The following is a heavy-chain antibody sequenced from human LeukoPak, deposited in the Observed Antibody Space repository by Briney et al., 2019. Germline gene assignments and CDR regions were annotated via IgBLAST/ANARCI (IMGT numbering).Heavy chain of an antibody. V-gene: IGHV3-11*03. J-gene: IGHJ4*02. D-gene: IGHD3-22*01. CDR1: GFTFSSYA. CDR2: ISSSITYT. CDR3: ARRGLLHYYHSSGYPDFDY. Sequence: GGSLRLSCAASGFTFSSYAMSWVRQAPGKGLEWVSYISSSITYTNYADSVKGRFAISRDNAKNSVYLQMNSLRAEDTAVYYCARRGLLHYYHSSGYPDFDYWGQGTLVTVSS.